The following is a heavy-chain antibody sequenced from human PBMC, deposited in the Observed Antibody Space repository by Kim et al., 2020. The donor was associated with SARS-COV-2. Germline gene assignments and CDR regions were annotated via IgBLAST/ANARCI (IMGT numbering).Heavy chain of an antibody. CDR3: AKEHTKSGLRYWLGYFDY. CDR1: GFTFSSYA. D-gene: IGHD3-9*01. V-gene: IGHV3-23*01. Sequence: GGSLRLSCAASGFTFSSYAMSWVRQAPGKGLEWVSAISGSGGSTYYADSVKGRFTISRDNSKNTLYLQMNSLRAEDTAVYYCAKEHTKSGLRYWLGYFDYWGQGTLVTVSS. CDR2: ISGSGGST. J-gene: IGHJ4*02.